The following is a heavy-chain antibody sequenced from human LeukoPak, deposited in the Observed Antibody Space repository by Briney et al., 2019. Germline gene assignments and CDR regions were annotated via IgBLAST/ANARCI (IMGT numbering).Heavy chain of an antibody. CDR1: GYTFTGYY. Sequence: GASVKVSCKASGYTFTGYYMRWVRQAPGQRLGWKGWTKPDGAETNHTQKYQGRVTMTTDTSKRTAYMEVRSLRSDDTGVYYCARVGGGGTWIPPARSYMDVWGKGTTVTISS. V-gene: IGHV1-2*02. D-gene: IGHD5-18*01. CDR3: ARVGGGGTWIPPARSYMDV. CDR2: TKPDGAET. J-gene: IGHJ6*03.